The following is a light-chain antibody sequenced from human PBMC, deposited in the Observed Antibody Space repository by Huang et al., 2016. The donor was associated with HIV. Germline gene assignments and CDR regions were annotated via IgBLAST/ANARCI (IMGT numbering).Light chain of an antibody. V-gene: IGKV1-17*03. CDR1: QGIANY. Sequence: DIQLTQSPSAMSASVGDRVSITCRAGQGIANYLAWFQQKPWGAPKRLIYAASSLQSGVPSRVSGSGSGTKFTLTISRLQPEDFATYYCLQHHGYPRTFGQGTKV. J-gene: IGKJ1*01. CDR2: AAS. CDR3: LQHHGYPRT.